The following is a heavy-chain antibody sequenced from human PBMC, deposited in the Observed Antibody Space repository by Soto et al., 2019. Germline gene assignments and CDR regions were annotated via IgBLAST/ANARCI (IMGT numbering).Heavy chain of an antibody. CDR3: ARGVYGSGNYYTGPSAFDI. CDR2: TIPVFNTA. D-gene: IGHD3-10*01. J-gene: IGHJ3*02. V-gene: IGHV1-69*06. CDR1: GGTLSEHG. Sequence: QVQLEQSGAEVKKPGSSVKISCKASGGTLSEHGVSWLRQAPGQGLEWVEGTIPVFNTAKYAPKFQGRVTIAADKSTNIAYMELGSLRSDDTAFYYCARGVYGSGNYYTGPSAFDIWGQGTLVIVSS.